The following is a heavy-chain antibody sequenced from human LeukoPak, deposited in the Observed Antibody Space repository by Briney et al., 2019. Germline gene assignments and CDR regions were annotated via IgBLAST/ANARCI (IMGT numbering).Heavy chain of an antibody. CDR1: GFTFSSYG. CDR2: IWYDGSNK. J-gene: IGHJ4*02. CDR3: ARDLEYHTSGGFDY. D-gene: IGHD2-15*01. V-gene: IGHV3-30*19. Sequence: GGSLRLSCAASGFTFSSYGMHWVRQAPGKGLEWVAVIWYDGSNKYYADSVKGRFTISRDNSKNTLYLQMNSLRAEDTALYYCARDLEYHTSGGFDYWGQGTLVTVSS.